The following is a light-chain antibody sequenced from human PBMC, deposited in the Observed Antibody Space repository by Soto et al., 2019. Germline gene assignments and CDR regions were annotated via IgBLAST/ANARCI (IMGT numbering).Light chain of an antibody. J-gene: IGLJ2*01. Sequence: QSVLTQPASVSGSPGQSITLSCTGTSSDIGGYDYVYWYQRYPGKAPKLIIYDVNNRPSGVSNRLSGSRSGNTASLTISGLQAADVADYYCTSYASSSTHVVFGGGTKLTVL. CDR3: TSYASSSTHVV. V-gene: IGLV2-14*01. CDR2: DVN. CDR1: SSDIGGYDY.